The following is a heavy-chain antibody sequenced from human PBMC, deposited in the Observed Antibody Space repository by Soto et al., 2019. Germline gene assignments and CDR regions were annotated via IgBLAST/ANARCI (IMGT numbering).Heavy chain of an antibody. D-gene: IGHD2-15*01. Sequence: PGESLKISCKGSGYSFTSYWIGWVRQMPGKGMEWMGIIYPGDSDTRYSPSFQGQVTISADKSISTAYLQWSSLKASDTAMYYCASTRYCSGGSCYFFDYWGQGTLVTVSS. V-gene: IGHV5-51*01. J-gene: IGHJ4*02. CDR3: ASTRYCSGGSCYFFDY. CDR2: IYPGDSDT. CDR1: GYSFTSYW.